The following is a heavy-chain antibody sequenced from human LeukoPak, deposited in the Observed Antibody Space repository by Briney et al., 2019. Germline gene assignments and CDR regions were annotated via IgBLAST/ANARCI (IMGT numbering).Heavy chain of an antibody. CDR3: AREESQQLVPFDY. J-gene: IGHJ4*02. Sequence: TSETLSLTCTVSGGSISSYYWSWIRQPPGKGLEWIGEINHSGSTNYNPSLKSRVTISVDTSKNQFSLKLSSVTAADTAVYYCAREESQQLVPFDYWGQGTLVTVSS. V-gene: IGHV4-34*01. D-gene: IGHD6-13*01. CDR2: INHSGST. CDR1: GGSISSYY.